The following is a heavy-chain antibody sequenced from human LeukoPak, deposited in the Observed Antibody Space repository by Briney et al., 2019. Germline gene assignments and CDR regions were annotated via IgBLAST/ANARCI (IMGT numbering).Heavy chain of an antibody. CDR1: GGSFSGYY. CDR3: ARKPSYFDY. CDR2: INHSGST. J-gene: IGHJ4*02. Sequence: SETLSLTCAVYGGSFSGYYWSWIRQPPGKGLEWIGEINHSGSTNYNPSLKSRVTISVDTSRNQFSLKLSSVTAADTAVYYCARKPSYFDYWGPGTLVSVSS. V-gene: IGHV4-34*01.